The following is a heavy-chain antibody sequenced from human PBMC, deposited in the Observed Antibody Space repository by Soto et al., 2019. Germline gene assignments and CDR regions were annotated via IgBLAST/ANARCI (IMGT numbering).Heavy chain of an antibody. V-gene: IGHV1-8*01. CDR1: GYTFTSYD. Sequence: QVQLVQSGAEVKKPGASVKVSCKASGYTFTSYDINWVRQATGQGLEWMGWMNPNSGNTGYAQKFQGRVTMTRNTSISTAYMELSSLSSEDTAVYYCARGVDFWGGYRSHYYYYYYMDVWGKGTTVTVSS. CDR2: MNPNSGNT. D-gene: IGHD3-3*01. J-gene: IGHJ6*03. CDR3: ARGVDFWGGYRSHYYYYYYMDV.